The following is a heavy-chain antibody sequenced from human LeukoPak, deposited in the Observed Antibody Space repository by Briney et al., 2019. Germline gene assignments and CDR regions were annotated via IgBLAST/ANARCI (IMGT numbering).Heavy chain of an antibody. Sequence: GASVKVSCKASGGTFSSYAISWVRQAPGQGLEWMGGIIPIFGTANYAQKLQGRVTMTTDTSTSTAYMELRSLRSDDTAVYYCARDCSGGSCYLYFDYWGQGTLVTVSS. D-gene: IGHD2-15*01. CDR1: GGTFSSYA. CDR3: ARDCSGGSCYLYFDY. V-gene: IGHV1-69*05. J-gene: IGHJ4*02. CDR2: IIPIFGTA.